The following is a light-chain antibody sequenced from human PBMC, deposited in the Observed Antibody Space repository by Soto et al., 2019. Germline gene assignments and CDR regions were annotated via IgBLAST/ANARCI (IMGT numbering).Light chain of an antibody. CDR3: QQSSSTLP. CDR2: AAS. J-gene: IGKJ4*01. V-gene: IGKV1-39*01. Sequence: DIQMTQSPSSLPAPVGDRVTITCRASQSISSYLNWYQQKPGKAPKLLIYAASSLQSGVPSRFSGSGSGTDFTLTISSLQLEDFATYYCQQSSSTLPYAGGAKANIK. CDR1: QSISSY.